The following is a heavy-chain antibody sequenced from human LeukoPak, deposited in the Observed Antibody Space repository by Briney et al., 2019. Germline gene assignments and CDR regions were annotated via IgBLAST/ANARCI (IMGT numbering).Heavy chain of an antibody. CDR1: GFTFSSYA. CDR2: ISGSGGST. V-gene: IGHV3-23*01. J-gene: IGHJ4*02. Sequence: GGSLRLSCAASGFTFSSYAMSWVRQAPGKGLEWVSAISGSGGSTYYADCGKGRFTISRDNSRNTLYLQMNSLRAEDTAVYYCAKDPYYSYDSSGHSHFDYWGQGTLVTVSS. D-gene: IGHD3-22*01. CDR3: AKDPYYSYDSSGHSHFDY.